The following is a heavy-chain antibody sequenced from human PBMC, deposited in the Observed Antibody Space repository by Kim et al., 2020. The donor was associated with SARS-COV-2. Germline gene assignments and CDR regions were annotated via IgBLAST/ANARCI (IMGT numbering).Heavy chain of an antibody. CDR3: AKGLSTVTSYGMDV. Sequence: GGSLRLSCAASGFSFDDYAMHWVRQVPGKGLEWVSGISWNSGSIAYADSVKGLFTVSRDNAKNSLYLQMDSLRPEDTAFYYCAKGLSTVTSYGMDVWGQGTTVTVSS. CDR2: ISWNSGSI. V-gene: IGHV3-9*01. J-gene: IGHJ6*02. D-gene: IGHD4-17*01. CDR1: GFSFDDYA.